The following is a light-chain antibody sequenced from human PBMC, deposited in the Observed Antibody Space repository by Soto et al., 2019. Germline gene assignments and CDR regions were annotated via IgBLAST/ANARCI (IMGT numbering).Light chain of an antibody. J-gene: IGKJ5*01. CDR3: QQLNSYPIT. V-gene: IGKV1-9*01. CDR1: QGISSF. CDR2: AAS. Sequence: IQLTQSPSSLSASVGYSVTITCRASQGISSFVAWYQQKPGKAPKLLIYAASTLQSGVPSRFSGSGSGTDFTLTISSLQPEDFATYFCQQLNSYPITFGQGTRLEIK.